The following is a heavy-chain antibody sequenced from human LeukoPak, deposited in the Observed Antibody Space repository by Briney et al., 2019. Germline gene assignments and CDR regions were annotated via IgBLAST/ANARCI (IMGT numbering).Heavy chain of an antibody. CDR2: IYHSGST. Sequence: SEAVSLTCAVSGYSVSSGYYWGWIRQPPGKGLEWIGSIYHSGSTYYNPSLKSRVTISVDTSKNQFSLKLSSVTAADTAVYYCARALDDFDYWGQGTLVTVSS. D-gene: IGHD1-1*01. J-gene: IGHJ4*02. CDR1: GYSVSSGYY. V-gene: IGHV4-38-2*01. CDR3: ARALDDFDY.